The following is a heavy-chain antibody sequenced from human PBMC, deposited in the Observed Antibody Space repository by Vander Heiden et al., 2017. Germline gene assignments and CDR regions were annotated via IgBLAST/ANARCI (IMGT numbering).Heavy chain of an antibody. V-gene: IGHV3-30-3*01. CDR3: ARDRSWHIVVVAGWYFDL. J-gene: IGHJ2*01. D-gene: IGHD2-21*01. CDR1: GFTFSSYA. Sequence: QVQLVESGGGVVQPGRSLRLSCAASGFTFSSYAMHWVRQAPGKGLEWVAVISYDGSNKYYADSVKGRFTISRDNSKNTLYLQMNSLRAEDTAVYYCARDRSWHIVVVAGWYFDLWGRGTLVTVSS. CDR2: ISYDGSNK.